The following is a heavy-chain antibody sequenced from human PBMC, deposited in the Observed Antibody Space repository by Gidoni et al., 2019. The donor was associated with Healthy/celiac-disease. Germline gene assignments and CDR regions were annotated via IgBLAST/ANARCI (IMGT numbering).Heavy chain of an antibody. V-gene: IGHV4-34*01. Sequence: QVQLQQWGAGLLKPSETLSLTCAVYGGSFSGYYWSWIRQPPGKGLEWIGEINHSGSTNYNPSLKSRVTISVDTSKNQFSLKLSSVTAADTAVYYCARGVGYCSSTSCYWWRLFGAFDIWGQGTMVTVSS. CDR3: ARGVGYCSSTSCYWWRLFGAFDI. D-gene: IGHD2-2*01. CDR2: INHSGST. J-gene: IGHJ3*02. CDR1: GGSFSGYY.